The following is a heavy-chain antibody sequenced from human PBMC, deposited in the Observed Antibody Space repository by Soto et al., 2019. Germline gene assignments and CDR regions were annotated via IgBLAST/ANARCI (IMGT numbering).Heavy chain of an antibody. V-gene: IGHV3-21*02. J-gene: IGHJ6*02. Sequence: EVQLVESGGGLVKPGGSLRLSCAASGFSFSSFTMNWVRQAPGKGLEWVSSIDTSSTYIYYADSVTGRFTISRDNAKKSVYLQMHRLRAEDTAVYHCARATGSYNWTDGRMDVWGQGTTVTVSS. CDR3: ARATGSYNWTDGRMDV. CDR1: GFSFSSFT. CDR2: IDTSSTYI. D-gene: IGHD1-20*01.